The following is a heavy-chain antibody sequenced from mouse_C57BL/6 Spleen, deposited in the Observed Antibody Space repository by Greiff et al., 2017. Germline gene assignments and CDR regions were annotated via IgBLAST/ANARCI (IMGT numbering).Heavy chain of an antibody. V-gene: IGHV1-15*01. D-gene: IGHD3-2*02. Sequence: VQLQQSGAELVRPGASVTLSCKASGYTFTDYEMHWVKQTPVHGLEWIGAIDPETGGTAYNQKFKGKAILTADKSSSTAYMELRSLTSEDSAVYYWRSRQLRLTGFDYWGQGTTRTVAS. CDR2: IDPETGGT. J-gene: IGHJ2*01. CDR1: GYTFTDYE. CDR3: RSRQLRLTGFDY.